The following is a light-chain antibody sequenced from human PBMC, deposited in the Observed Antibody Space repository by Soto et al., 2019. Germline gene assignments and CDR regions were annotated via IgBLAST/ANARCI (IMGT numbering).Light chain of an antibody. CDR1: SSDVGGYIF. CDR3: CSYAGSYSWV. CDR2: NVN. V-gene: IGLV2-11*01. J-gene: IGLJ3*02. Sequence: QSALTQPRSVSGSPGQSVTISCTGTSSDVGGYIFVSWYQQHPGKAPKFIIYNVNKRPSGVPDRFSGSKSGNTASLTISGLQAEDEADYYCCSYAGSYSWVFXGGTKVTVL.